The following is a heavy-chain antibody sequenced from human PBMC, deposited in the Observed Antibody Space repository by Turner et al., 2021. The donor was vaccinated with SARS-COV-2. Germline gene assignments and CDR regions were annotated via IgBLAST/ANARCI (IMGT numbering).Heavy chain of an antibody. CDR1: GFTFSSYW. D-gene: IGHD2-15*01. J-gene: IGHJ6*02. CDR2: IKQDGSEK. Sequence: EVQLVESGGGVVQPGGSLRLSCAASGFTFSSYWMNWVRQAPGKGLEGVANIKQDGSEKYYVDSVKGRFTISRDNAKNSLYLQMNSLRAEDTAVYYCAREESGSFGAYGMDVWGQGTTVTVSS. V-gene: IGHV3-7*03. CDR3: AREESGSFGAYGMDV.